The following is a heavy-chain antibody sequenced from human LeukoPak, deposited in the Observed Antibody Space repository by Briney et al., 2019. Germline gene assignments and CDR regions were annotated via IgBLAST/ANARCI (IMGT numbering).Heavy chain of an antibody. D-gene: IGHD6-19*01. CDR3: ASTITGYSSGWPFDY. CDR2: ISYDGSNK. Sequence: PGGSLRLSCAASGFTFSGYWMHWVRQAPGKGLEWVALISYDGSNKYYADSVKGRFTISRDNSKSTLYLQMNSLRAEDTAVYYCASTITGYSSGWPFDYWGQGTLVTVSS. CDR1: GFTFSGYW. V-gene: IGHV3-30-3*01. J-gene: IGHJ4*02.